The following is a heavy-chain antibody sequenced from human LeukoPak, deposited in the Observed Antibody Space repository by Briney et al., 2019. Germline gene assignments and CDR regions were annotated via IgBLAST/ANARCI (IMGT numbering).Heavy chain of an antibody. CDR1: GYTFTGYY. Sequence: GASVKVSCKASGYTFTGYYMHWVRQAPGQGLEWMGRVNPNSGGANYAQRFQGRLTMTRDTSISTTYMELSRLRSADTAGYYCARVASYDNGWYFDYWGQGTLVTVSS. CDR2: VNPNSGGA. J-gene: IGHJ4*02. D-gene: IGHD6-19*01. CDR3: ARVASYDNGWYFDY. V-gene: IGHV1-2*06.